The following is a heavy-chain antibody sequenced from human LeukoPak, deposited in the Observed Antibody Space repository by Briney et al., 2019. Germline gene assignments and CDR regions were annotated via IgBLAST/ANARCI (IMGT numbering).Heavy chain of an antibody. CDR2: SSPGDSDT. CDR1: GYFFTSYW. D-gene: IGHD1-14*01. CDR3: AKMGPGALTADAFDI. J-gene: IGHJ3*02. Sequence: GESLKISCKGSGYFFTSYWSGWGRQMPGKGLEWMGNSSPGDSDTRYIPSFQGQFTISADKSITTAYLQWSSLKASDTATYYCAKMGPGALTADAFDIWGQGTTVTVSS. V-gene: IGHV5-51*01.